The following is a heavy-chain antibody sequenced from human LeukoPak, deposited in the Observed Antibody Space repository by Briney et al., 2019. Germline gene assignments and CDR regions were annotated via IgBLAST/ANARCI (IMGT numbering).Heavy chain of an antibody. Sequence: SGGSLRLSCAASGFTFTNAWMTWVRQAPGKGLEWVSLIASSGLNTYYADSVRGRFTISRDNSKNTLSLQMNSLRVEDTAIYYCARDIELSTWGLGTLVTVSS. J-gene: IGHJ3*01. CDR2: IASSGLNT. CDR3: ARDIELST. CDR1: GFTFTNAW. V-gene: IGHV3-23*01. D-gene: IGHD5-12*01.